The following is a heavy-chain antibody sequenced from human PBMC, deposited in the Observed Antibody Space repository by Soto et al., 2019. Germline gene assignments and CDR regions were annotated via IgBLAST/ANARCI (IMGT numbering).Heavy chain of an antibody. CDR3: ARKGTLVRGTRGWFDP. CDR1: GGTFSSYT. CDR2: IIPILGIA. J-gene: IGHJ5*02. V-gene: IGHV1-69*02. D-gene: IGHD3-10*01. Sequence: GASVKVSCKASGGTFSSYTISWVRQAPGQGLEWMGRIIPILGIANYAQKFQGRVTITADKSTSTAYMELSSLRSEDTAVYYCARKGTLVRGTRGWFDPWGQGTLVTVSS.